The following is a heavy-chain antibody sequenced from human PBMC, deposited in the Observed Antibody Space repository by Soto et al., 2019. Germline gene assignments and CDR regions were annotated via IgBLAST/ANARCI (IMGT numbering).Heavy chain of an antibody. J-gene: IGHJ4*02. V-gene: IGHV4-34*01. D-gene: IGHD3-9*01. CDR1: GGSFSGYY. Sequence: SETLSLTCAVYGGSFSGYYWSWIRQPPGKGLEWIGEINHSGSTNYNPSLKSRVTISVDTSKNQFSLKLSSVTAADTAVYYCARGVRYFDWLPRGFFDYWGQGTLVTVSS. CDR2: INHSGST. CDR3: ARGVRYFDWLPRGFFDY.